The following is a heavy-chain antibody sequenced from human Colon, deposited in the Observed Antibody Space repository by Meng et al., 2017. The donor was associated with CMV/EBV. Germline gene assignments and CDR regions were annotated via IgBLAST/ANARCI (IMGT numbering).Heavy chain of an antibody. V-gene: IGHV1-46*01. CDR2: IKPFDGST. D-gene: IGHD2-15*01. J-gene: IGHJ4*02. CDR1: GYTFITHF. Sequence: QIQLVQSGAEVKTPGASVKISCKASGYTFITHFLHWVRQAPGEGLEWLGMIKPFDGSTTSALKFQGRLTMTRDTSTRTAYMELSGLTSDDTAVYYCARDPGLGWSDFWGQGTLVTVSS. CDR3: ARDPGLGWSDF.